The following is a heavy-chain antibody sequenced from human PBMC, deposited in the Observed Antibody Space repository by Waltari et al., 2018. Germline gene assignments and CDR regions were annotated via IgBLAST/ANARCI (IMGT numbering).Heavy chain of an antibody. J-gene: IGHJ4*02. D-gene: IGHD7-27*01. CDR2: IDHNDNT. Sequence: QVQLQESGPGLVKSSETLSLTCAVPGYSISSGYYWGWIRQAPGKGPEWIGNIDHNDNTYDNPALRSRVTMSVGTSKSQFCLRLTSVTAADTAVYYCARRATPNGGPVDDWGQGTLVTVSS. V-gene: IGHV4-38-2*01. CDR1: GYSISSGYY. CDR3: ARRATPNGGPVDD.